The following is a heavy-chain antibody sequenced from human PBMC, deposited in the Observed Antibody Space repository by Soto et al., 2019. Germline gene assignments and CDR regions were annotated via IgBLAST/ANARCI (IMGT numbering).Heavy chain of an antibody. D-gene: IGHD6-19*01. CDR3: AKDRVDEQWLAQAHDAFDI. CDR2: ISYDGSNK. Sequence: PGGSLRLSCAASGFTFSSYGMHWVRQAPGKGLEWVAVISYDGSNKYYADSVKGRFTISRDNSKNTLYLQMNSLRAEDTAVYYCAKDRVDEQWLAQAHDAFDIWGQGTMVTVSS. V-gene: IGHV3-30*18. J-gene: IGHJ3*02. CDR1: GFTFSSYG.